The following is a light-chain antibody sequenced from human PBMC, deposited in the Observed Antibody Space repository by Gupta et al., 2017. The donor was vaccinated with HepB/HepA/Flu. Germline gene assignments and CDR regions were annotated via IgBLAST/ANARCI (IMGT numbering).Light chain of an antibody. CDR1: SLRSYY. J-gene: IGLJ2*01. CDR3: NSRDSSGNPL. Sequence: SSELTQDPAVSVALGPPVRITCQGDSLRSYYASWYQQKPGHAPVLLIYGKNNRPSGIPDRFSGSSSGTTASLTITGAQAEDDDDYYCNSRDSSGNPLFGGGTKLTVL. CDR2: GKN. V-gene: IGLV3-19*01.